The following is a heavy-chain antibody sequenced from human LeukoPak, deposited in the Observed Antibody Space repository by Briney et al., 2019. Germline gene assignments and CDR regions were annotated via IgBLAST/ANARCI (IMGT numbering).Heavy chain of an antibody. CDR3: ARDTHDYVWGSYRHKSATPHFDY. Sequence: KPGGSLRLSCAASGFTFSDYYMSWIRQAPGKGLEWVSYISSSGSTIYYADSVKGRFTISRDNAKNSLYLQMNSLRAEDTAVYYCARDTHDYVWGSYRHKSATPHFDYWGQGTLVTVSS. D-gene: IGHD3-16*02. CDR1: GFTFSDYY. V-gene: IGHV3-11*01. CDR2: ISSSGSTI. J-gene: IGHJ4*02.